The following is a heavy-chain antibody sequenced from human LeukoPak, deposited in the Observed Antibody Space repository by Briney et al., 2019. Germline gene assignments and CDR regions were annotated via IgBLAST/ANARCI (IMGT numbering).Heavy chain of an antibody. J-gene: IGHJ6*03. V-gene: IGHV3-30*04. Sequence: PGRSLRLSCAASGFTFSSYAMHWVRQAPGKGLEWVAVISYDGTNQYYADSVKGRFTISRDNSKNTLYLQMNSLRAEDTAVFYCARDPQSGCGGYIYGYHYCMDVWGEGTTVTVSS. CDR2: ISYDGTNQ. CDR3: ARDPQSGCGGYIYGYHYCMDV. D-gene: IGHD5-12*01. CDR1: GFTFSSYA.